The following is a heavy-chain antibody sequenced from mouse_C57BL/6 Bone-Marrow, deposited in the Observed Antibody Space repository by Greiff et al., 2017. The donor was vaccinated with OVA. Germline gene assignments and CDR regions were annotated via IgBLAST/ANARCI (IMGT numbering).Heavy chain of an antibody. D-gene: IGHD1-1*01. V-gene: IGHV2-9-1*01. CDR2: IWTGGGT. Sequence: VNVVESGPGLVAPSQSLSITCTVSGFSLTSYAISWVRQPPGKGLEWLGVIWTGGGTNYNSALKSRLSISKDNSKSQVFLKMNSLQTDDTARYYCARNSYYYGSSRYAMDYWGQGTSVTVSS. CDR3: ARNSYYYGSSRYAMDY. CDR1: GFSLTSYA. J-gene: IGHJ4*01.